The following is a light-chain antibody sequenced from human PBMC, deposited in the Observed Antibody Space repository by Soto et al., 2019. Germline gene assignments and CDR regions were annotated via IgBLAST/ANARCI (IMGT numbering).Light chain of an antibody. V-gene: IGLV2-23*02. Sequence: QSALTQPASVSGSPGQSITISCTGTSSDIGAYKYVSWYQQYPGKAPKLIIYEVRNRPSGVSYRFSGSKSGNTASLTISGLQAEDEADYYCCSYAGSSNWVFGGGTKVTVL. CDR1: SSDIGAYKY. CDR3: CSYAGSSNWV. CDR2: EVR. J-gene: IGLJ3*02.